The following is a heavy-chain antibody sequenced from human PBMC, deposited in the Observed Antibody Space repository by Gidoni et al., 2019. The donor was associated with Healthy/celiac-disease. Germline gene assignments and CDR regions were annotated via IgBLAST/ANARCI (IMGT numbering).Heavy chain of an antibody. Sequence: EVQLVESGGGLVQPGGSLRLSCAASGFTFSSYWMSWVRQAPGKGLEWVANIKQDGSEKYYVDSVKGRFTISRDNAKNSLYLQMNSLRAEDTAVYYCARAALGYCSGGSCYAYYYYYGMDVWGQGTTVTVSS. CDR2: IKQDGSEK. CDR1: GFTFSSYW. J-gene: IGHJ6*02. D-gene: IGHD2-15*01. V-gene: IGHV3-7*01. CDR3: ARAALGYCSGGSCYAYYYYYGMDV.